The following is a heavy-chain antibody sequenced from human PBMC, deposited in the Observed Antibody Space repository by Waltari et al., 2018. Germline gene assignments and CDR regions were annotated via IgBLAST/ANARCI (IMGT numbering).Heavy chain of an antibody. V-gene: IGHV3-7*01. J-gene: IGHJ4*02. CDR2: IHKDGSEK. Sequence: EVHLVESGGGLFQPGGSIRLSCAASGFLFTDYWMSWVRQAPGKGPEWVANIHKDGSEKNYVDYVKGRFTISRDNAKDSVYLQMNSLRADDTAMYYCVRDHWGPDYWGQGTLVTVSS. CDR1: GFLFTDYW. CDR3: VRDHWGPDY. D-gene: IGHD7-27*01.